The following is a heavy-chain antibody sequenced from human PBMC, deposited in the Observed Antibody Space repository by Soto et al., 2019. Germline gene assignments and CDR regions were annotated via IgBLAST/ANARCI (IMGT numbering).Heavy chain of an antibody. J-gene: IGHJ5*02. CDR2: IYYSGST. CDR1: GGSISSYY. Sequence: QVQLQELGPGLVKPSETLSLTCTVSGGSISSYYWSWIRQPPGKGLEWIGYIYYSGSTNYNPSLKRRVTISVDTSKNQFSLKLSSVTAADTAVYYCARDPQSGGYDPWGQGTLVTVSS. V-gene: IGHV4-59*01. CDR3: ARDPQSGGYDP. D-gene: IGHD5-12*01.